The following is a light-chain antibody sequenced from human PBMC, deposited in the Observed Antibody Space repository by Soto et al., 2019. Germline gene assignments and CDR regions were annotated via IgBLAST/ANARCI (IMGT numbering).Light chain of an antibody. J-gene: IGKJ1*01. V-gene: IGKV3-20*01. CDR2: GPS. Sequence: EIVLTQSPGTLSLSPGERATLSCRASQSISSSYLAWCQQKPGQAPRLLIYGPSSRATGIPDRFSGSGSGTDFTLTINRLEPEDFAVYYCQQYDSSPRTFGQGTKVDIK. CDR3: QQYDSSPRT. CDR1: QSISSSY.